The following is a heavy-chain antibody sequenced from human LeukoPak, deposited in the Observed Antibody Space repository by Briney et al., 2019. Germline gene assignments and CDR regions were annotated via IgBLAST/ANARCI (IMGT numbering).Heavy chain of an antibody. CDR3: AGHAMHAFNM. V-gene: IGHV3-7*03. J-gene: IGHJ3*02. CDR2: IKEDGSQK. CDR1: GFTLSSYW. Sequence: GGSLRLSCAASGFTLSSYWMAWVRQPPGKGLEWVANIKEDGSQKYYGDSVKGRFTISRDNAKNSLFQQMNSLRADDTAIYYCAGHAMHAFNMWGQGTMVTVSS.